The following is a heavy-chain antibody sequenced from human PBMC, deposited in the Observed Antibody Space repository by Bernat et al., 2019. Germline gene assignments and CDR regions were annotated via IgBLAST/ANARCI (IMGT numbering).Heavy chain of an antibody. CDR2: ISNDGRNK. CDR1: GFTFSSYG. Sequence: QVQLVESGGGVVQPGRSLRLSCAASGFTFSSYGLHWVRQAPGKGLEWVAVISNDGRNKYYADSVKDRLTISRDNSQNTLYLQMNSLRVEDTAVYYCAKERDRSNWYGGGFDYWGQGTLVTVSS. D-gene: IGHD6-13*01. V-gene: IGHV3-30*18. CDR3: AKERDRSNWYGGGFDY. J-gene: IGHJ4*02.